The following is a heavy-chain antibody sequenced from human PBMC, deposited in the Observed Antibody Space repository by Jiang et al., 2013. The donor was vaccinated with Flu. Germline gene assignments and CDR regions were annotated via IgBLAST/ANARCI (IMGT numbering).Heavy chain of an antibody. CDR2: ISYDGSNK. D-gene: IGHD4-17*01. CDR3: AKDPFYHGDPTYYFDY. J-gene: IGHJ4*02. Sequence: VVQPGRSLRLSCAASGFTFSSYGMHWVRQAPGRGLEWVAVISYDGSNKYYADSVKGRFTISRDNSKNTLYLQMNSLRAEDTAVYYCAKDPFYHGDPTYYFDYWGQGTLVTVSS. V-gene: IGHV3-30*18. CDR1: GFTFSSYG.